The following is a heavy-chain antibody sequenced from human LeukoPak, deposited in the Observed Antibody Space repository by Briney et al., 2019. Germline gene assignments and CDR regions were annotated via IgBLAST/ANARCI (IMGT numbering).Heavy chain of an antibody. CDR1: GGSISSSTYY. CDR2: VHLDGRT. V-gene: IGHV4-39*07. Sequence: SETLSLTCTVSGGSISSSTYYWAWIRQPPGKGLEWIGEVHLDGRTNYNPSLKSRLIMSVDLPENHISLKLTSVTAADTAVYYCAREGGFYRPLDYSGQGTLVTVSS. D-gene: IGHD3-3*01. J-gene: IGHJ4*02. CDR3: AREGGFYRPLDY.